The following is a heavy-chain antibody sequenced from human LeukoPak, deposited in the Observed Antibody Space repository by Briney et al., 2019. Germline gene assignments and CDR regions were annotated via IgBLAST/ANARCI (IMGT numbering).Heavy chain of an antibody. Sequence: GGSLRLSCAVSGFSISNYWMTWVRQAPGKGLEWVANIKQDGSEKSYVDSVKGRFTISRDNAKNSVFLQMNSLRAEDTAVYYCAKVDVWGQGTTVTVSS. CDR2: IKQDGSEK. CDR1: GFSISNYW. CDR3: AKVDV. V-gene: IGHV3-7*01. J-gene: IGHJ6*02.